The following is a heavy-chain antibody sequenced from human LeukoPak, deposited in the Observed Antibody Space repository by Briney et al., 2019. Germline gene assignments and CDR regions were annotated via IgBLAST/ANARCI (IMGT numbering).Heavy chain of an antibody. J-gene: IGHJ6*02. V-gene: IGHV3-13*05. CDR2: IGTAGDP. CDR3: ARGLYCSSTSCRAGGMDV. D-gene: IGHD2-2*01. CDR1: GFTFSSYD. Sequence: GGSLRLSCAASGFTFSSYDMHWVRQATGKGLEWVSAIGTAGDPYYPGSVEGRFTISRENAKNSLYLQMNSLRAGDTAVYYCARGLYCSSTSCRAGGMDVWGQGTTVTVSS.